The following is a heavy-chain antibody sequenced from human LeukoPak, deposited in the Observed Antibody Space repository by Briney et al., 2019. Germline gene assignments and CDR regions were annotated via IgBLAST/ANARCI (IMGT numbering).Heavy chain of an antibody. CDR3: ARVQFLGYCSGGSCYGGAFDI. V-gene: IGHV1-2*02. D-gene: IGHD2-15*01. CDR2: INPNSGGT. Sequence: ASVKVSCKASGGTFTGYYMHWVRQAPGQGLEWMGWINPNSGGTNYAQKFQGRVTMTRDTSISTAYMELSRLRSDDTAVYYCARVQFLGYCSGGSCYGGAFDIWGQGTMVTVSS. CDR1: GGTFTGYY. J-gene: IGHJ3*02.